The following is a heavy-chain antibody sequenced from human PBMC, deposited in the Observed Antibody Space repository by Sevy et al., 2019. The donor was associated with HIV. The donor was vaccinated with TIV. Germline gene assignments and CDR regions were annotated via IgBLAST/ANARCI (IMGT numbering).Heavy chain of an antibody. V-gene: IGHV3-7*01. J-gene: IGHJ4*02. CDR3: ASTPGTIAAADYFFDY. CDR1: GFTFSRNW. D-gene: IGHD6-13*01. Sequence: GGSLRLSCAASGFTFSRNWMTWVRQAPGKGLEWVANIKEDGSEKYYVDSVKGRFTISRDNAKNSLYLQKDSLRADDTAMYFCASTPGTIAAADYFFDYWGQGTLVTVSS. CDR2: IKEDGSEK.